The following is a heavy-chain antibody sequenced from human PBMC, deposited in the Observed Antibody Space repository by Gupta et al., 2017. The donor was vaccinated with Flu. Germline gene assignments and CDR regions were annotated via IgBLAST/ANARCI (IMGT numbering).Heavy chain of an antibody. CDR2: IASDGSHK. CDR1: GLTFSSYG. Sequence: QMQLVESGGGVVQFGTSLRLSCAASGLTFSSYGMHWVRQAPGKGLEWGADIASDGSHKDYADSVRGRFTISRDNSKNTLSLEMDRLRVEDTAVYYCAKDGPWTASCPYYCYYMDVWGKGPTVTVS. D-gene: IGHD2-2*01. CDR3: AKDGPWTASCPYYCYYMDV. J-gene: IGHJ6*03. V-gene: IGHV3-30*18.